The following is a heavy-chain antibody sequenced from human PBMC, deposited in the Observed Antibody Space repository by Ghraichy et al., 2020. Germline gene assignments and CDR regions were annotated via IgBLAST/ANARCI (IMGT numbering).Heavy chain of an antibody. D-gene: IGHD2-15*01. J-gene: IGHJ6*02. CDR1: GFTFDNYT. V-gene: IGHV3-43*01. Sequence: GSLRLSCAASGFTFDNYTMHWVRQAPGKGLEWVSLISWDGGSTDYADSVKGRFTISRDNRKNSLYLQMNSLRTEDTALYHCAKGNKVAATSPHGMDVWGQGTTVTVSS. CDR3: AKGNKVAATSPHGMDV. CDR2: ISWDGGST.